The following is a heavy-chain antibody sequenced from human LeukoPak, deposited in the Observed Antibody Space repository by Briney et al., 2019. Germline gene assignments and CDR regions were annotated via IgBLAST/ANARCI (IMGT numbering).Heavy chain of an antibody. J-gene: IGHJ4*02. CDR3: ARDFGSGIDY. CDR2: INPNSGGT. CDR1: GYTFTGYY. V-gene: IGHV1-2*02. D-gene: IGHD3-10*01. Sequence: ASVKVSCKASGYTFTGYYMHWVRQTPGQGLEWMGWINPNSGGTNYTQKFQGRVTMTRDTSINTAYMELSRLKSDDTAIYYCARDFGSGIDYWGQGTLVTVSS.